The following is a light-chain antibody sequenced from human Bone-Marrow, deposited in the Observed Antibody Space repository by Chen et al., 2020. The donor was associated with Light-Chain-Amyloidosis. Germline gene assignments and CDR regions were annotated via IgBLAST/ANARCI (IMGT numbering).Light chain of an antibody. CDR2: KAS. CDR1: QSISSW. J-gene: IGKJ4*01. CDR3: QHYNSYPLT. Sequence: DIQMTQSPSTLSASVGDRVTITCRASQSISSWLAWYQQKPGKAPKLLIYKASSLESGVPSRFSGSGSGTEFTLTISSLQPDDCATYFCQHYNSYPLTFGGGTKVEIK. V-gene: IGKV1-5*03.